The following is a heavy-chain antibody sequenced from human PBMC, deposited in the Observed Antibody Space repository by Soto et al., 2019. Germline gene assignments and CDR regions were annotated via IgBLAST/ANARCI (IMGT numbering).Heavy chain of an antibody. Sequence: GGSLRLSCAASGFTFDDYAMHWVRQAPGKGLEWVSGISWNSGSIGYADSVKGRFTISRDNAKNSLYLQMNSLRAEDTALYYCAKDLTGSFVPVVGSREKNAFDIWGQGTMVTVSS. D-gene: IGHD3-9*01. J-gene: IGHJ3*02. CDR2: ISWNSGSI. CDR3: AKDLTGSFVPVVGSREKNAFDI. CDR1: GFTFDDYA. V-gene: IGHV3-9*01.